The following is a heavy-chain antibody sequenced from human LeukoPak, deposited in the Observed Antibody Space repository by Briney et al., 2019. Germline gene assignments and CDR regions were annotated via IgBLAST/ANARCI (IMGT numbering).Heavy chain of an antibody. CDR3: AKDTVDTAMSDY. V-gene: IGHV3-23*01. J-gene: IGHJ4*02. CDR2: ISGSGGST. Sequence: GGSLRLSCAASGFTFNSYAMSCVPQAPGKGLECVSAISGSGGSTYYADSVKGRFTISRDNSKNTLYLQMNSLRAEDTAVYYCAKDTVDTAMSDYWGQGTLVSVSS. CDR1: GFTFNSYA. D-gene: IGHD5-18*01.